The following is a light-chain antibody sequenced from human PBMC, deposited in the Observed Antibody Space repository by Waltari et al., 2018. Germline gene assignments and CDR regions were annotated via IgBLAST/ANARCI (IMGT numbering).Light chain of an antibody. J-gene: IGKJ2*03. CDR1: QGINKG. CDR3: QQDYTTPYS. Sequence: DIQMTQSTSSLSASVGDRVTVTCRASQGINKGLSWFQQKPGEDPILLIYAASSLQTGVSSRFSGSGSGTDFTLTITSLQPEDVATYYCQQDYTTPYSFGQGTKVEIK. V-gene: IGKV1-27*01. CDR2: AAS.